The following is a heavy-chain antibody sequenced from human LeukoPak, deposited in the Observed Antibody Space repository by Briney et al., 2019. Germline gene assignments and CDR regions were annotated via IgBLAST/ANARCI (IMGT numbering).Heavy chain of an antibody. CDR3: AVGSFYGDYDY. V-gene: IGHV1-2*02. CDR1: GYTFTSYA. CDR2: INANSGGT. Sequence: ASLKVSCKASGYTFTSYAMNWVRQAPGQGLEWMGCINANSGGTNYAQKLQGRVTMTRDTSISTAYMELSRLRSDDTAVYYCAVGSFYGDYDYWGQGTLVTVSS. J-gene: IGHJ4*02. D-gene: IGHD4-17*01.